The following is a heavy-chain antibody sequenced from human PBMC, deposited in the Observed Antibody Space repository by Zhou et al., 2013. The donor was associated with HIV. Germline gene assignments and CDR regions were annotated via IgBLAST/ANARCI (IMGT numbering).Heavy chain of an antibody. V-gene: IGHV1-69*13. Sequence: QVQLVQSGAEVKKLGSSVKVSCKASGVTFRESSLNWVRQAPGQGLEWMGKIIPMSVTADYAQKLQGRVTITADESTSTVYMELTSLKSEDTAFYYCATTSRSSSSWGQGTLGHRLL. D-gene: IGHD6-6*01. J-gene: IGHJ5*02. CDR2: IIPMSVTA. CDR3: ATTSRSSSS. CDR1: GVTFRESS.